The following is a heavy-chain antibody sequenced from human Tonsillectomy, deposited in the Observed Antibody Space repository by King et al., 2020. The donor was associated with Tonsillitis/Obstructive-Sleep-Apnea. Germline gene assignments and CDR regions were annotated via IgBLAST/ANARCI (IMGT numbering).Heavy chain of an antibody. CDR2: IWYDGSNK. Sequence: VQLVESGGCVVQPGRSLRLSCAASGFTFSSSGMHWVRQAPGKGLEWVAVIWYDGSNKYYADSVKGLFTISRDNSKNTLYLQMNSLGAEDTAVYYCATGYSSGWYGLGAFDIWGQGTMVTVSS. V-gene: IGHV3-33*01. CDR1: GFTFSSSG. J-gene: IGHJ3*02. CDR3: ATGYSSGWYGLGAFDI. D-gene: IGHD6-19*01.